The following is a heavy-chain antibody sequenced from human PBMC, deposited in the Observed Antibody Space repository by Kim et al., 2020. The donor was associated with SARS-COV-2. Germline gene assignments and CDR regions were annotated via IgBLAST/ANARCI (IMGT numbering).Heavy chain of an antibody. D-gene: IGHD6-6*01. V-gene: IGHV1-2*02. CDR1: GYTFTGYY. Sequence: ASVKVSCKASGYTFTGYYMHWVRQAPGQGLEWMGWINPNSGGINYAQKFQGRVTMTRDTSISTAYMELSRLRSDDTAVYYCARDRRIAARPIFDYWGQGTLVTVSS. CDR3: ARDRRIAARPIFDY. CDR2: INPNSGGI. J-gene: IGHJ4*02.